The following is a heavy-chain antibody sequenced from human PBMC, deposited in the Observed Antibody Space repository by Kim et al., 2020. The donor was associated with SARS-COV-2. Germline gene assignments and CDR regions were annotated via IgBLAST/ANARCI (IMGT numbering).Heavy chain of an antibody. CDR1: GGTFSSYA. D-gene: IGHD1-26*01. V-gene: IGHV1-69*13. J-gene: IGHJ3*02. CDR2: IIPIFGTA. Sequence: SVKVSCKASGGTFSSYAISWVRQAPGQGLEWMGGIIPIFGTANYAQKFQGRVTITADESTSTAYMELSSLRSEDTAVYYCARVGPIPGAFDIWGQGTMVTVSS. CDR3: ARVGPIPGAFDI.